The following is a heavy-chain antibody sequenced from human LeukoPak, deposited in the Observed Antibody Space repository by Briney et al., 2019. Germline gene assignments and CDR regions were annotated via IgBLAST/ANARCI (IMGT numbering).Heavy chain of an antibody. V-gene: IGHV4-4*09. CDR1: GGSISSYY. D-gene: IGHD2-21*01. CDR2: IFTSGWT. CDR3: ATSHDVKTAPYDL. Sequence: PSETLPLTCTVSGGSISSYYWSWVRQSPGKGLEWIGYIFTSGWTDYNPSPKSRVTMSVDTYKNQLSMELRFLTAEDTAVYYCATSHDVKTAPYDLWGQGTLVSVFS. J-gene: IGHJ5*02.